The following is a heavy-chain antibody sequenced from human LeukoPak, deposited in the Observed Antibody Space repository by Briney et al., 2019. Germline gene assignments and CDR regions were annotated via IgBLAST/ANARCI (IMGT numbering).Heavy chain of an antibody. D-gene: IGHD6-13*01. CDR3: VRDCGEQHHKNKNMGCFRVY. CDR2: ISYDGSNK. Sequence: GGSLRLSCAASGFTFSSYAMHWVRQAPGKGLEWVAVISYDGSNKYYADSVEGRFTISRDNSKNTLYLQINSLRAEAKAVYYCVRDCGEQHHKNKNMGCFRVYWGQETLVTVSS. J-gene: IGHJ4*02. CDR1: GFTFSSYA. V-gene: IGHV3-30-3*01.